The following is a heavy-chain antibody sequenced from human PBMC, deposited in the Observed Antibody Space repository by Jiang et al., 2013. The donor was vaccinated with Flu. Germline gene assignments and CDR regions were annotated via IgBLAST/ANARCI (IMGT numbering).Heavy chain of an antibody. CDR3: ARVEDGWWELLRSVWGAFDI. CDR1: GFTFSSYA. D-gene: IGHD1-26*01. Sequence: QLLESGGGVVQPGRSLRLSCAASGFTFSSYAMHWVRQAPGKGLEWVAVISYDGSNKYYADSVKGRFTISRDNSKNTLYLQMNSLRAEDTAVYYCARVEDGWWELLRSVWGAFDIWGQGTMVTVSS. V-gene: IGHV3-30-3*01. CDR2: ISYDGSNK. J-gene: IGHJ3*02.